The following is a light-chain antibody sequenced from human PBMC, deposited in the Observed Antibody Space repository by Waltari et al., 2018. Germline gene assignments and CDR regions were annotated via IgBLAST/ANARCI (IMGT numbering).Light chain of an antibody. CDR3: QQYYNTPLT. V-gene: IGKV4-1*01. CDR1: ESVLYSSKNKNH. CDR2: WAS. J-gene: IGKJ4*01. Sequence: DIVMTQSPESLAVSLGERATINCKTSESVLYSSKNKNHLAWYQQKPGQPPKLLIYWASTRESGVPERFRGSGSETDFTLTVTSLQAEDVAVYYCQQYYNTPLTFGGGTKVEIK.